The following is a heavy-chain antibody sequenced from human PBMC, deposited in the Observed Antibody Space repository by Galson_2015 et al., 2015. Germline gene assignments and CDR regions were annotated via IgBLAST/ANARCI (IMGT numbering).Heavy chain of an antibody. Sequence: SLRLSCAASGFAFGYYAMSWFRQAPGKGLEWVSAVSGSGDNKYYADSVKGRFTISRDNSKNTLYLQMNSLRAEDTAIYYCAKGGGDGSVYYYFDYWGQGTLVTVSS. D-gene: IGHD5-24*01. J-gene: IGHJ4*02. CDR1: GFAFGYYA. CDR2: VSGSGDNK. V-gene: IGHV3-23*01. CDR3: AKGGGDGSVYYYFDY.